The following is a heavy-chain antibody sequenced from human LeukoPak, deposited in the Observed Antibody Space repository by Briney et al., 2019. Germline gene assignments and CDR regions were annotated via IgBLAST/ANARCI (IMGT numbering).Heavy chain of an antibody. D-gene: IGHD1-26*01. J-gene: IGHJ4*02. CDR3: GVVRDGDY. Sequence: PGRSLRLSCAASGFTFSSYAMHWVRQAPGKGLEWVAVISYDGSNKYYADSVKGRFTISRDNAKNSLYLQMNSLRAEDTAVYYCGVVRDGDYWGQGTLVTVSS. CDR2: ISYDGSNK. CDR1: GFTFSSYA. V-gene: IGHV3-30-3*01.